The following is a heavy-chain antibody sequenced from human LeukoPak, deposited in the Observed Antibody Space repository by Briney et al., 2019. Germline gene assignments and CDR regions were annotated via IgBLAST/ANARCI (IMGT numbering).Heavy chain of an antibody. D-gene: IGHD6-19*01. J-gene: IGHJ4*02. Sequence: GGSLRLSCAASGFTFSSYAMSWVRQAPGKGLEWVSAISGSGGSTYYADSVKGRFTISRDNSKNTLYLQMNSLRAEDTAVYYCAKDRCRHYSSGYVDYWGQGTLVTVSS. CDR1: GFTFSSYA. CDR2: ISGSGGST. CDR3: AKDRCRHYSSGYVDY. V-gene: IGHV3-23*01.